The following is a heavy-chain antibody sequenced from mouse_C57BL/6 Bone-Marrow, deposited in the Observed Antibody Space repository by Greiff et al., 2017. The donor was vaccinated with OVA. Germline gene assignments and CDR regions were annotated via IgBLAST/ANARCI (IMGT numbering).Heavy chain of an antibody. J-gene: IGHJ1*03. CDR3: VRRDDGYRYWYFDV. Sequence: DVKLVESGGGLVQPKGSLKLSCAASGFSFNTYAMNWVRQAPGKGLEWVARIRSKSNNYATYYADSVKDRFTISRDDSESMLYLQMNNLKTEDTAMYYCVRRDDGYRYWYFDVWGTGTTVTVSS. V-gene: IGHV10-1*01. CDR1: GFSFNTYA. CDR2: IRSKSNNYAT. D-gene: IGHD2-3*01.